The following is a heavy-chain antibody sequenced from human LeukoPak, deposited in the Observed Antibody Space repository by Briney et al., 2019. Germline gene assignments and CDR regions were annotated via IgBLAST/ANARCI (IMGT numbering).Heavy chain of an antibody. D-gene: IGHD5-18*01. V-gene: IGHV3-48*01. CDR1: GFTFSSYS. J-gene: IGHJ4*02. Sequence: GGSLRLSCAASGFTFSSYSMNWVRQAPGKGLEWFSYISSSSSTIYYADSVKGRFTISRDNAKNSLYLQMNSLRAEDTAVYYCAREGGYSYGSPDYWGQGTLVTVSS. CDR3: AREGGYSYGSPDY. CDR2: ISSSSSTI.